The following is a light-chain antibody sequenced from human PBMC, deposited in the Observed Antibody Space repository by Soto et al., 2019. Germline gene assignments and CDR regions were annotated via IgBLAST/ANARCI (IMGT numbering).Light chain of an antibody. Sequence: DIQMTQSPSSLSASVGDRVTITCQASQDISKYLNWYQQKPGKAPKLLIYDASTLETGVPSRFSGSGSGTDFIFSISSLQTEDIATYYCQQYDNLPFTFGPGTKVDIK. V-gene: IGKV1-33*01. CDR2: DAS. J-gene: IGKJ3*01. CDR3: QQYDNLPFT. CDR1: QDISKY.